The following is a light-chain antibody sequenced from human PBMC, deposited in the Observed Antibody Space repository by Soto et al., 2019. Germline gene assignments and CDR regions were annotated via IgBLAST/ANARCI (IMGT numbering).Light chain of an antibody. CDR2: EAS. V-gene: IGLV2-23*01. CDR3: CSYAGSSTWV. Sequence: QSALTQPASVSGSPGQSITISCTGTTSDIGSYNLVSWYQQHPGKVPKIIIYEASKRPSGAPYRFSGSESGNTASLTISGLQAEDEADYYCCSYAGSSTWVFGTGTKVTVL. J-gene: IGLJ1*01. CDR1: TSDIGSYNL.